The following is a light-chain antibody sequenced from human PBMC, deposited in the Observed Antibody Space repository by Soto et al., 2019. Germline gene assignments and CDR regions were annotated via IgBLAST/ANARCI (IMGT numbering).Light chain of an antibody. V-gene: IGKV4-1*01. CDR1: QTVLYSSNNKNY. CDR3: QQYYTTPRT. J-gene: IGKJ1*01. CDR2: WAS. Sequence: DIVMTQSPDSLTVSLGERATINCKSSQTVLYSSNNKNYLAWYQHKPGQPPKLLIYWASTREFGVPDRFSASGSATDFTLTISSLQAEDVAVYYCQQYYTTPRTFGQGTKVEIK.